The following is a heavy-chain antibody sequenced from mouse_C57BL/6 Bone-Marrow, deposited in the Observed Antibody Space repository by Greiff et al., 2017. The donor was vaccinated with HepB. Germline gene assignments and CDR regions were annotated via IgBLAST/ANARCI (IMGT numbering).Heavy chain of an antibody. CDR2: ISDGGSYT. D-gene: IGHD1-1*01. V-gene: IGHV5-4*01. CDR3: AREDTTVGY. Sequence: EVHLVESGGGLVKPGGSLKLSCAASGFTFSSYAMSWVRQTPEKRLEWVATISDGGSYTYYPDNVKGRFTISRDNAKNNLYLQMRQLKSEDTAMYYCAREDTTVGYWGQGTSVTVSS. J-gene: IGHJ4*01. CDR1: GFTFSSYA.